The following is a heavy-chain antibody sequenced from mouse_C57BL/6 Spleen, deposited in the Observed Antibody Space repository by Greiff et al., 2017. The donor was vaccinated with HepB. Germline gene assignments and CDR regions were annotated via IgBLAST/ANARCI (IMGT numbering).Heavy chain of an antibody. Sequence: EVKLQESGPELVKPGASVKMSCKASGYTFTDYNMHWVKQSHGKSLEWIGYINPNNGGTSYNQKFKGKATLTVNKSSSTAYMELRSLTSEDSAVYYCARGGETGTDYWGQGTTLTVSS. J-gene: IGHJ2*01. CDR2: INPNNGGT. CDR1: GYTFTDYN. CDR3: ARGGETGTDY. V-gene: IGHV1-22*01. D-gene: IGHD4-1*01.